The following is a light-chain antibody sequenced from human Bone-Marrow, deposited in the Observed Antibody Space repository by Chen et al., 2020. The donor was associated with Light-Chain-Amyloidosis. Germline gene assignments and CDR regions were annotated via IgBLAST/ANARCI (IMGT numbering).Light chain of an antibody. V-gene: IGLV1-47*02. CDR1: TSTFGGSF. J-gene: IGLJ3*02. CDR2: RGT. Sequence: QSLLNQPPSESGTPGQRVTIPCDGSTSTFGGSFIYWYRHLPRTAPKLLISRGTQRPSGVPDRVSGSKSCTSASLTISGRRSEDEAVDYCATWDFGVSGQGVFGGGTKLTV. CDR3: ATWDFGVSGQGV.